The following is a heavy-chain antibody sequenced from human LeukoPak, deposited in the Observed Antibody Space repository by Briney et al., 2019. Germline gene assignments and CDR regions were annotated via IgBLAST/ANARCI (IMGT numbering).Heavy chain of an antibody. D-gene: IGHD6-13*01. Sequence: GRSLRLSCAASGFTFSSYGMHWVRQAPGKGLEWVAVIWYDGSNKYYADSVKGRFTISRDNSKNTLYLQMNSLRAEDTAVYYCAKGSHKGGLQLASDMDVWGKGTTVTVSS. CDR3: AKGSHKGGLQLASDMDV. J-gene: IGHJ6*03. V-gene: IGHV3-33*06. CDR2: IWYDGSNK. CDR1: GFTFSSYG.